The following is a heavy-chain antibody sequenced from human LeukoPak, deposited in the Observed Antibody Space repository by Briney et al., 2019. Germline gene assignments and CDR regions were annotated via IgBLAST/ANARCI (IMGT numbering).Heavy chain of an antibody. Sequence: PSETLSLTCTVSGGSISSYYWSWIRQPAGKGLEWIGRIDTSGNTNYKPSLKSRVTMSVDTSKNQFSLKLSSVTAADTAVYYCAKQWLRDWFDPWGQGTLVTVSS. CDR3: AKQWLRDWFDP. CDR1: GGSISSYY. V-gene: IGHV4-4*07. CDR2: IDTSGNT. J-gene: IGHJ5*02. D-gene: IGHD6-19*01.